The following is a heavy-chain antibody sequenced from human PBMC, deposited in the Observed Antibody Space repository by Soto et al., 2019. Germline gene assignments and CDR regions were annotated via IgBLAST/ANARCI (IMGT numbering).Heavy chain of an antibody. D-gene: IGHD2-8*01. CDR1: GDSVSSNSAA. Sequence: SQTLSLTCAISGDSVSSNSAAWNWIRQSPSRGLEWLGRTYYRSKWYNDYAVSVKSRITINPDTSKNQFSLQLNSVTPEDTAIYYCAKEDDVVLMVYGNHFDYWGQGTLVTVSS. CDR2: TYYRSKWYN. J-gene: IGHJ4*02. CDR3: AKEDDVVLMVYGNHFDY. V-gene: IGHV6-1*01.